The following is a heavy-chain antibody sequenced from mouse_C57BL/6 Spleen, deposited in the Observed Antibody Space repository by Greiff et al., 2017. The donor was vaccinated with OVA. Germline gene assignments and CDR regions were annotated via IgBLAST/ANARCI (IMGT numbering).Heavy chain of an antibody. Sequence: QVQLQQPGAELVKPGASVKMSCKASGYTFTSYWITWVKQRPGQGLEWIGDIYPGSGSTNYNEKFKSKATLTVDTSSSTAYMQLRSLTSEDSAVYYCAQRDDGYSWYFDVWGTGTTVTVSS. V-gene: IGHV1-55*01. J-gene: IGHJ1*03. D-gene: IGHD2-3*01. CDR2: IYPGSGST. CDR1: GYTFTSYW. CDR3: AQRDDGYSWYFDV.